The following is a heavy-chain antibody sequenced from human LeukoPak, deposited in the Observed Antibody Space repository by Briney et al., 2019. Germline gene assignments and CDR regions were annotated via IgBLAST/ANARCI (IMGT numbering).Heavy chain of an antibody. J-gene: IGHJ4*02. D-gene: IGHD1-26*01. CDR3: ARWNSGSCSN. Sequence: GGSLRLSCAASGFTFSSYEMNWVRQAPGKGLEWVSYISSSGSTIYYADSVKGRFTISRDNAKNSLYLQMHSLRAEDTAVYYCARWNSGSCSNWGQGTLVTVSS. CDR1: GFTFSSYE. CDR2: ISSSGSTI. V-gene: IGHV3-48*03.